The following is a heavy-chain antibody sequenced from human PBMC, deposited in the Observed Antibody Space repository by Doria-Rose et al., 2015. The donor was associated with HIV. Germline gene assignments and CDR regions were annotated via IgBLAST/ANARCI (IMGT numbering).Heavy chain of an antibody. Sequence: QVTLKESGPVLVKPTETLTLTCTVSGVSLSSPGMGVSWIRQPPGKALEWLANIFSDDERPYKTSLKSRLTISRRTSNSQVVLTMTDMDPVDTATYYCARIKSSRWYHKYYFDFWGQGTLVIVSA. V-gene: IGHV2-26*01. CDR3: ARIKSSRWYHKYYFDF. D-gene: IGHD6-13*01. CDR1: GVSLSSPGMG. J-gene: IGHJ4*02. CDR2: IFSDDER.